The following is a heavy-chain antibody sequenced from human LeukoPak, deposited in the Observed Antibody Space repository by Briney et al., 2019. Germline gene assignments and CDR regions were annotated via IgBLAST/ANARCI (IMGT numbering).Heavy chain of an antibody. J-gene: IGHJ4*02. CDR3: ARYTLSGSETFDY. CDR1: GFTFSSYG. D-gene: IGHD3-10*01. Sequence: GGSLRLSCAASGFTFSSYGMHWVRQAPGKGLEWVAVISYDGSNKYYADSVKGRFTISRDNSKNTLYLQMNSLRAEDAAVYYCARYTLSGSETFDYWGQGTLVTVSS. CDR2: ISYDGSNK. V-gene: IGHV3-30*03.